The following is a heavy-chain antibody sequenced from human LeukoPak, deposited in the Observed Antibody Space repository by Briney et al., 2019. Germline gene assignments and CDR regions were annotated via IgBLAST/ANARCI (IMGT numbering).Heavy chain of an antibody. V-gene: IGHV1-69*13. CDR1: GGTLNNYL. CDR3: ARSPAVGSGELLSIKYYYYHMDV. CDR2: IIPSFGTA. Sequence: ASVKVSCKASGGTLNNYLISWVRQAPGQGLEWIGGIIPSFGTANYAQKFQGRVTITADGSTSTAYMEVRSPTSEDTAVYYCARSPAVGSGELLSIKYYYYHMDVWGKGTTVIVSS. J-gene: IGHJ6*04. D-gene: IGHD3-10*01.